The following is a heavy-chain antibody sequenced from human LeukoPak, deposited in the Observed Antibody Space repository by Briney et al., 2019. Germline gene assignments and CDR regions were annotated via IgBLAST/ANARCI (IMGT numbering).Heavy chain of an antibody. CDR2: IKSKTDGGTT. D-gene: IGHD3-22*01. CDR1: GFTFSNAW. CDR3: TTDSSQAYYYDSSGPNPTY. V-gene: IGHV3-15*01. J-gene: IGHJ4*02. Sequence: GGSLRLSCAASGFTFSNAWMSWVRQPPGKGLEWVGRIKSKTDGGTTDYAATVKGRFNISRDDSKNTLYLQMNSLKTEDTAVYYCTTDSSQAYYYDSSGPNPTYWGQGTLVTVSS.